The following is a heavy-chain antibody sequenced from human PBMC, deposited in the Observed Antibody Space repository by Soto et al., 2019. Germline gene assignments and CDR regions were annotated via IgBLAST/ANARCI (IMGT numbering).Heavy chain of an antibody. CDR1: GYTFTDCG. CDR3: ARDRWVTTWSFDY. D-gene: IGHD4-17*01. CDR2: IDPGNGNT. Sequence: GASVKVSCKASGYTFTDCGMHWVRPAPGQRLEWMGWIDPGNGNTHYSQNFQGRVTITRDTSANTAYMELTSLRFEDTAVYYCARDRWVTTWSFDYWGLGTLVTVSS. J-gene: IGHJ4*02. V-gene: IGHV1-3*01.